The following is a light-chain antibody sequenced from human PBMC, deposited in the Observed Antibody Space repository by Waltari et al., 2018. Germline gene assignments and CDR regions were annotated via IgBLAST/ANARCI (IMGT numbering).Light chain of an antibody. J-gene: IGKJ4*01. CDR3: QQRSNSKLT. CDR2: DAS. Sequence: EIVLTQSPATLSLSPGERATLSCRASQSVSSYLAWYKQKPGQAPRLLIYDASNRATGIPARFSGSGSGTDFTLTISSLEPEDFAVYYCQQRSNSKLTFGGGTKVEIK. V-gene: IGKV3-11*01. CDR1: QSVSSY.